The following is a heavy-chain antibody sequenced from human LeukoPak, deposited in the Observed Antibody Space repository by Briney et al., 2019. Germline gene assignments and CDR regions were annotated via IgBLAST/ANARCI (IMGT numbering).Heavy chain of an antibody. CDR3: ARNPLDIVVVPAAIDYFDY. Sequence: SETLSLTCTVSGGSISSYYWSWIRQPPGKGLEWIGYIYYSGSTNYNPSLKSRVTISVDTSKNQFSLKLSSVTAADTAVYYCARNPLDIVVVPAAIDYFDYWGQGTLVTVSS. D-gene: IGHD2-2*02. J-gene: IGHJ4*02. V-gene: IGHV4-59*08. CDR2: IYYSGST. CDR1: GGSISSYY.